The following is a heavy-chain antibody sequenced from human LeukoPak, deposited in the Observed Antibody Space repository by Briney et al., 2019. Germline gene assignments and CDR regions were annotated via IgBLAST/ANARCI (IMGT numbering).Heavy chain of an antibody. CDR3: TREGGWNYYDSSGYPDY. J-gene: IGHJ4*02. V-gene: IGHV3-49*04. CDR1: GFTFGDYA. CDR2: ITSKAYGGTT. Sequence: GGSLRLSCTASGFTFGDYAMSWVRQAPGKGLEWVGFITSKAYGGTTEYAASVKGRFTISRDDSKSIAYLQMNSLKTEDTAVYYCTREGGWNYYDSSGYPDYWGQGTLVTVSS. D-gene: IGHD3-22*01.